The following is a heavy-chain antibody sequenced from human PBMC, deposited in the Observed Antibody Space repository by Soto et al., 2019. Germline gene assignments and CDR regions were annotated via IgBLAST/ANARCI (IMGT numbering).Heavy chain of an antibody. CDR2: ISAYNGNT. V-gene: IGHV1-18*01. Sequence: SXKVSFKASGYTXTSYGSSLVRQAPGQGLEWMGWISAYNGNTNYAQKLQGRVTMTTDTSTSTAYMELRSLRSYDTAVYYCARGHPRAQRYFDPWGQGTLVTVS. CDR3: ARGHPRAQRYFDP. J-gene: IGHJ5*02. D-gene: IGHD3-9*01. CDR1: GYTXTSYG.